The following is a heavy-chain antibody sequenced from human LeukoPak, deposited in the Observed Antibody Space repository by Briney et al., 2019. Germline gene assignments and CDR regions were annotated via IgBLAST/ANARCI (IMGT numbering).Heavy chain of an antibody. J-gene: IGHJ4*02. Sequence: ASVKVSCKASGYIFTNYGITWVRQAPGQGLEWMGWISVHNGKTNFAQKFRGRVTMTTDTSTNTAYMEVRSLASDDTAVYYCARELTSSSDWGQGTLVTVSS. D-gene: IGHD2-2*01. CDR3: ARELTSSSD. CDR1: GYIFTNYG. CDR2: ISVHNGKT. V-gene: IGHV1-18*04.